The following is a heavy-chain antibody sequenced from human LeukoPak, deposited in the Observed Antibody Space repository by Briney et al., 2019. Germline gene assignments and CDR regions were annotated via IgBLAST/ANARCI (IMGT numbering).Heavy chain of an antibody. D-gene: IGHD3-22*01. CDR1: GFTFSSYS. CDR2: ISTSSSYI. Sequence: GGSLRLSCAASGFTFSSYSMNWVRQAPGKGLEWVSSISTSSSYIDYADSVKGRFTISRDNAKNSLYLQMNSLRAEDTAVYYCARYYYDSSGYYYFDYWGQGTLVTVSS. J-gene: IGHJ4*02. V-gene: IGHV3-21*01. CDR3: ARYYYDSSGYYYFDY.